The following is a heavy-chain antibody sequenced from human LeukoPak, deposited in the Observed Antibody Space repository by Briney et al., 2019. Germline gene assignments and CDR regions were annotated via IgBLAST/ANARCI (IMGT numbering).Heavy chain of an antibody. CDR3: ASQSRRTGGFDY. CDR2: IYYSGST. Sequence: SETLSLTCTVSGGSISSYYWSWIRQPPGKGLEWIGSIYYSGSTYYNPSLKSRVTISVDTSKNQFSLKLSSVTAADTAVYYCASQSRRTGGFDYWGQGTLVTVSS. J-gene: IGHJ4*02. D-gene: IGHD7-27*01. V-gene: IGHV4-59*12. CDR1: GGSISSYY.